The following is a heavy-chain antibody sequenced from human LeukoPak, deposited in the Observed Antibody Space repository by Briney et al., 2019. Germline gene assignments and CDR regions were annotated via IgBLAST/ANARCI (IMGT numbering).Heavy chain of an antibody. CDR3: ARERRENVLRYFDWLRVDAFDI. V-gene: IGHV1-69*13. CDR2: TIPIFGTA. J-gene: IGHJ3*02. D-gene: IGHD3-9*01. Sequence: SVKVSCKASGGTFSSYAISWVRQAPGQGLEWMGGTIPIFGTANYAQKFQGRVTITADESTSTAYMELSSLRSEDTAVYYCARERRENVLRYFDWLRVDAFDIWGQGTMVTVSS. CDR1: GGTFSSYA.